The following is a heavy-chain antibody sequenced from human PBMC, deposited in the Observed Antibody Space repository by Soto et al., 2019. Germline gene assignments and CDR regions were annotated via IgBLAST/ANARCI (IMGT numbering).Heavy chain of an antibody. CDR2: ISSSSTYI. Sequence: GGSLRLSCAASGFTFSGYSMNWVRQAPGKGLEWVSSISSSSTYIYYADSLEGRFTISRSNAKNSLYLQMNSLRAEDTAVYYCARDLHSDSSGFGYWGQGTLVTVYS. J-gene: IGHJ4*02. CDR3: ARDLHSDSSGFGY. D-gene: IGHD3-22*01. V-gene: IGHV3-21*01. CDR1: GFTFSGYS.